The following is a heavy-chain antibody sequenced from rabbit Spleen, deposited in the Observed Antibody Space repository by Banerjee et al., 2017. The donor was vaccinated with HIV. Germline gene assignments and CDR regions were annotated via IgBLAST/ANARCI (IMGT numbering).Heavy chain of an antibody. Sequence: QLKESGGGLVQPGGSLKLSCEASGFDFNSYYMSWVRQAPGKGLEWIGYIDPLFGSAYYASWVNGRFSISRENTQNTVSLQLNSLTAADTATYFCARGGGLWGPGTLVTVS. V-gene: IGHV1S7*01. CDR3: ARGGGL. CDR1: GFDFNSYY. J-gene: IGHJ4*01. CDR2: IDPLFGSA.